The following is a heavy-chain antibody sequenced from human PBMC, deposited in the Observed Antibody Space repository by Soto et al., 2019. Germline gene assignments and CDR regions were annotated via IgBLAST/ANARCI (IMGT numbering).Heavy chain of an antibody. CDR2: ISAYNGNT. D-gene: IGHD1-26*01. J-gene: IGHJ6*02. V-gene: IGHV1-18*04. CDR1: GYTFTSYG. Sequence: EASVKVSCKASGYTFTSYGISWVRQAPGQGLEWMGWISAYNGNTNYAQKLQGRVTMTTDTSTSTAYMELRSLRSDDTAVYYCARGSGSYSLYYGMDVWGQGTTVTVSS. CDR3: ARGSGSYSLYYGMDV.